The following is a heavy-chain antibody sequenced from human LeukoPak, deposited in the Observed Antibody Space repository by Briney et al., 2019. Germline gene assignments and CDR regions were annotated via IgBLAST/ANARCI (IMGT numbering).Heavy chain of an antibody. V-gene: IGHV4-34*01. J-gene: IGHJ4*02. CDR2: INHSGST. CDR1: GGSFSGYY. D-gene: IGHD3-22*01. CDR3: ARVIHHYYDSSGYPRD. Sequence: MASETLSLTCAVYGGSFSGYYWSWIRQPPGKGLEWIGEINHSGSTNYNPSLKSRVTISVDTSKNQFSLKLSSVTAADTAVYYCARVIHHYYDSSGYPRDWGQGTLVTVSS.